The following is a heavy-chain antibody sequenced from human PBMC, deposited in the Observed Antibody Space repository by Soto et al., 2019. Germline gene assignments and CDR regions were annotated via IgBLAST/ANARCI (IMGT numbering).Heavy chain of an antibody. CDR2: IIPIFGTA. CDR1: GGTFSSYA. D-gene: IGHD2-2*01. V-gene: IGHV1-69*06. CDR3: ARSSCYCSSTSCLYYFDY. J-gene: IGHJ4*02. Sequence: SVKVSCKASGGTFSSYALSWVRQAPGQGLEWMGGIIPIFGTANYAQKFQGRVTITADKSTSTAYMELSSLRSEDTAVYYCARSSCYCSSTSCLYYFDYWGQGTLVTVSS.